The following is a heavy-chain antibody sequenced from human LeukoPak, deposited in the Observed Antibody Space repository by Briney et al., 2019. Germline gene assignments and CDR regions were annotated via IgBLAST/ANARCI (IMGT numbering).Heavy chain of an antibody. V-gene: IGHV3-23*01. CDR1: GFTFSSYA. D-gene: IGHD5-12*01. J-gene: IGHJ4*02. Sequence: GGSLRLSCAASGFTFSSYAMSWVRQAPGKGLEWVSVVSESGDITHYAESVRGRFTISRDNSKNTLYLEMNRLRSDDTAIYYCAKDIAQGYTFGTIEEDYWGQGTLVTVAS. CDR3: AKDIAQGYTFGTIEEDY. CDR2: VSESGDIT.